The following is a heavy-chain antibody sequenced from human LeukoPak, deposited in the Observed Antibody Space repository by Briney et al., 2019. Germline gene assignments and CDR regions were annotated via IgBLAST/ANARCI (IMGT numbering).Heavy chain of an antibody. V-gene: IGHV3-23*01. CDR2: ISGSGGST. J-gene: IGHJ5*02. D-gene: IGHD2-2*01. CDR1: GFTFSSYA. CDR3: AKDPPPQGVPAATPWFAP. Sequence: GGSLRLSCAASGFTFSSYAMSWVRQAPGKGLEWVSAISGSGGSTYYADSVKGRFTISRDNSKNTLYLQMNSLRAEDTAVYYWAKDPPPQGVPAATPWFAPWGKETLVPASS.